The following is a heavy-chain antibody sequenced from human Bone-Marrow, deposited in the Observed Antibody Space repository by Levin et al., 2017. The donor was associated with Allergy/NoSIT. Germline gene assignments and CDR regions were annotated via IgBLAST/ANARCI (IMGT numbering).Heavy chain of an antibody. CDR3: ARAFIAVAGAFDY. CDR1: GGSISSYY. J-gene: IGHJ4*02. V-gene: IGHV4-59*01. Sequence: GSLRLSCTVSGGSISSYYWSWIRQPPGKGLEWIGYIYYSGSTNYNPSLKSRVTISVDTSKNQFSLKLSSVTAADTAVYYCARAFIAVAGAFDYWGQGTLVTVSS. D-gene: IGHD6-19*01. CDR2: IYYSGST.